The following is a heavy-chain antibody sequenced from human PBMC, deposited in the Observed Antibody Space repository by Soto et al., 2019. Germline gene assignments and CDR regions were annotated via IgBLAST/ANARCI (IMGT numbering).Heavy chain of an antibody. Sequence: GASVKVSCKASGYTFTSYGISWVRQAPGQGLEWMGWISAYNGNTNYAQKLQGRVTMTTDTSTSTAYMELRSLRSDDTAVYYCARGLYGAGRPSGLDYWGQGTLVTVSS. J-gene: IGHJ4*02. CDR2: ISAYNGNT. V-gene: IGHV1-18*01. D-gene: IGHD3-10*01. CDR3: ARGLYGAGRPSGLDY. CDR1: GYTFTSYG.